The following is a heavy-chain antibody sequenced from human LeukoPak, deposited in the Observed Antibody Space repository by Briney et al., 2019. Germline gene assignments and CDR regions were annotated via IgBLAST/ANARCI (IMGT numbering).Heavy chain of an antibody. CDR3: AKVGIAAREPARDY. D-gene: IGHD6-6*01. CDR2: ISGSGGST. J-gene: IGHJ4*02. V-gene: IGHV3-23*01. CDR1: GFTFSSYA. Sequence: GGSVRLSCAASGFTFSSYAMSWVRQAPGKGLEWVSAISGSGGSTYYADSVKGRFTISRDNSKNTLYLQMNSLRAEDTAVYYCAKVGIAAREPARDYWGQGTLVTVCS.